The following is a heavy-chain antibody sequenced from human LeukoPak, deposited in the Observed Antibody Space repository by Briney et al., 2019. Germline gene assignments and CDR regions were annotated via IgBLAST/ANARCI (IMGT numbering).Heavy chain of an antibody. CDR1: GFSVSTNY. Sequence: GGSLRLSCAASGFSVSTNYMTWVRQAPGKGLEWVSLIHSGGLTYYADSVKGRFTISRDNSKNTLYLQMNSLRAEDTAIYYCARELVSLGTGYFDLWGRGTLVTVSS. CDR2: IHSGGLT. V-gene: IGHV3-53*01. D-gene: IGHD7-27*01. CDR3: ARELVSLGTGYFDL. J-gene: IGHJ2*01.